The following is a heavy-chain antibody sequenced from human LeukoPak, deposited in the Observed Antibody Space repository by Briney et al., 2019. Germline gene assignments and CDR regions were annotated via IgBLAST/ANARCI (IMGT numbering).Heavy chain of an antibody. J-gene: IGHJ6*02. CDR1: GYTFTSYA. V-gene: IGHV7-4-1*02. D-gene: IGHD3-10*01. CDR3: ARDPSLLWFGELFYYYGMDV. Sequence: ASVKVSCKASGYTFTSYAMNWVRQAPGQGLEWMGWINTNTGNPTYAQGFTGRFVFSLDTSVSTAYLQISSLKAEDTAVYYCARDPSLLWFGELFYYYGMDVWGQGTRVTVSS. CDR2: INTNTGNP.